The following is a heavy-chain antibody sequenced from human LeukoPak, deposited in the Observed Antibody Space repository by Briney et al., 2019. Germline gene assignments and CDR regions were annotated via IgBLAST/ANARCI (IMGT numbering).Heavy chain of an antibody. CDR3: ARGLARPGQSSSGYYFDY. V-gene: IGHV4-34*01. CDR2: INHSGST. CDR1: GGSFSGYY. J-gene: IGHJ4*02. D-gene: IGHD3-22*01. Sequence: SETLSLTCAVYGGSFSGYYWSWIRQPPGKGLEWIGEINHSGSTNYNPSLKSRVTISVDTSKNQFSLKLSSVTAADTAVYYCARGLARPGQSSSGYYFDYWGQGTLVTVSS.